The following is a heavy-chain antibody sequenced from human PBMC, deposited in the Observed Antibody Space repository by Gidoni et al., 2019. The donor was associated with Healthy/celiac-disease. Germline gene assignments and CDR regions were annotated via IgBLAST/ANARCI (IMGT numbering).Heavy chain of an antibody. CDR1: GFILRSYA. CDR2: ISYDGSNK. CDR3: ARDIGYDSSGYYPHINYYYYYGMDV. D-gene: IGHD3-22*01. Sequence: QVQLVESGGGVVQPGRSLRLSCAASGFILRSYALPWVRPAPGKGLGWVAVISYDGSNKYYADSVKGRFTISRDNSKNTLYLQMNSLRAEDTAVYYCARDIGYDSSGYYPHINYYYYYGMDVWGQGTTVTVSS. V-gene: IGHV3-30-3*01. J-gene: IGHJ6*02.